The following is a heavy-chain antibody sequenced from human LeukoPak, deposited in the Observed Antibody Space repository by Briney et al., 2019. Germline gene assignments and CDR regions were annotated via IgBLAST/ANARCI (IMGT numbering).Heavy chain of an antibody. Sequence: SETLSLTCTVSGGSISSSSYYWGWIRQPPGKGLEWIGSIYYSGSTNYNPSLKSRVTISVDTSKNQFSLKLSSVTAADTAVYYCARESRGAIVVVPAARPPLGYFDLWGRGTLVTVSS. J-gene: IGHJ2*01. CDR1: GGSISSSSYY. D-gene: IGHD2-2*02. CDR3: ARESRGAIVVVPAARPPLGYFDL. V-gene: IGHV4-39*07. CDR2: IYYSGST.